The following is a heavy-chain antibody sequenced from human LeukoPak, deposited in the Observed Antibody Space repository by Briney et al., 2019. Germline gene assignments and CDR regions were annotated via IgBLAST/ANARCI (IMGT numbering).Heavy chain of an antibody. J-gene: IGHJ3*02. CDR2: ISGSGGST. V-gene: IGHV3-23*01. Sequence: GGSLRLSCAASGFTFSSYAMSWVRQAPGKGLEWGSAISGSGGSTYCADSVKGRFTISRDNSKNTLYLQMNSLRAEDTAVYYCAKGLLWFGEPDTAFDIWGQGTMVTVPS. CDR1: GFTFSSYA. CDR3: AKGLLWFGEPDTAFDI. D-gene: IGHD3-10*01.